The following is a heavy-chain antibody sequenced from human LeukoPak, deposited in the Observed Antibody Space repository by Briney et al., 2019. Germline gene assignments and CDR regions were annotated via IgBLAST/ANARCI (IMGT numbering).Heavy chain of an antibody. D-gene: IGHD5-18*01. J-gene: IGHJ4*02. CDR2: VSNSGGTT. CDR3: AKARGYSYGYNDY. Sequence: PGGSLRLSCAASGFTFSNYAMTWVRQGPGKGLEWVSTVSNSGGTTFYADSVEGRFTISRDNSKNTLYLQMSSLRAEDTAVYYCAKARGYSYGYNDYWGQGTLVTVSS. V-gene: IGHV3-23*01. CDR1: GFTFSNYA.